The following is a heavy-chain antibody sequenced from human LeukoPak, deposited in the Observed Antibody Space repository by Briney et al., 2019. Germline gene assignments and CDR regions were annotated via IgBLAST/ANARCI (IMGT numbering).Heavy chain of an antibody. CDR3: ARLGLEVGGPNWFDS. V-gene: IGHV3-74*01. CDR1: GLTFSSHW. CDR2: ITNDGSST. D-gene: IGHD1-1*01. Sequence: GGSLRLSCAASGLTFSSHWMHWVRQAPGKGLVWVSRITNDGSSTTYADSVKGRFTISRDNAKNSLYLQMNSLRVEDTAVYYCARLGLEVGGPNWFDSWGQGTLVTVSS. J-gene: IGHJ5*01.